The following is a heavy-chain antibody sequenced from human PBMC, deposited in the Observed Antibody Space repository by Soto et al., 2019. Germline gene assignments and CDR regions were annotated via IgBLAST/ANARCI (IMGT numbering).Heavy chain of an antibody. V-gene: IGHV3-33*01. Sequence: PGGSLRLSCAASGFTLSSYGMHWVRQAPGKGLEWVAVIWYDGSNKYYADSVKGRFTISRDNSKNTLYLQMNSLRAEDTAVYYCAREAIRNNWFDPWGQGTLVTVSS. J-gene: IGHJ5*02. CDR1: GFTLSSYG. D-gene: IGHD3-16*01. CDR2: IWYDGSNK. CDR3: AREAIRNNWFDP.